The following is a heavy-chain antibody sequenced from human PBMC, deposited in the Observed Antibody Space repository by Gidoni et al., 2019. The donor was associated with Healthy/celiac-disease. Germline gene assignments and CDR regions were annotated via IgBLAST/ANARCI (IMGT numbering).Heavy chain of an antibody. V-gene: IGHV3-15*01. CDR3: TTDPYYYDSSGYYYDSCQC. Sequence: EVQLVESGGGLVKPGGSLRRSCEAAGLTFSNDWMSGGRQGPGTGLECVGRMKSKTDGGTTDYAAPVKGRFTISRDDSKNTLYLQMNSLKPEDTAVYYCTTDPYYYDSSGYYYDSCQCWGQGTLVTVSS. J-gene: IGHJ4*02. D-gene: IGHD3-22*01. CDR2: MKSKTDGGTT. CDR1: GLTFSNDW.